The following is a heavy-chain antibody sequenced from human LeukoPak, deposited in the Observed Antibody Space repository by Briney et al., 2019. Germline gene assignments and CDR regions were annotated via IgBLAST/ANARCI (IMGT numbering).Heavy chain of an antibody. Sequence: ASVKVSCKASGGTFSSYAISWVRQAPGQGLEWMGGIIPIFGTANYAQKFQGRVTITADESTSTAYMELSSLRSEDTAVYYCARDRGTIFGVVIMDAFDIWGQGTMVTVSS. V-gene: IGHV1-69*13. J-gene: IGHJ3*02. D-gene: IGHD3-3*01. CDR3: ARDRGTIFGVVIMDAFDI. CDR1: GGTFSSYA. CDR2: IIPIFGTA.